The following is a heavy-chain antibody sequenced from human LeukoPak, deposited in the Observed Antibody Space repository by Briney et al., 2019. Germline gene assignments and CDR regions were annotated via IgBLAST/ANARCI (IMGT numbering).Heavy chain of an antibody. D-gene: IGHD3-10*01. V-gene: IGHV1-18*01. Sequence: ASVKVSCKASGYTFTSYGISWVRQAPGQGLEWMGWISAYNGNTNYAQKLQGRVTMTADTSTSTAYMELRSLRSDDTAVYYCARHLLWFGETQYNWFDPWGQGTLVTVSS. J-gene: IGHJ5*02. CDR2: ISAYNGNT. CDR1: GYTFTSYG. CDR3: ARHLLWFGETQYNWFDP.